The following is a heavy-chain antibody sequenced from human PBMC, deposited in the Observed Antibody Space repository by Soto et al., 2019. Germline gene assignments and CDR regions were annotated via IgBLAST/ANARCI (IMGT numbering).Heavy chain of an antibody. Sequence: QVLLVQSGPEVKNPGASLNISCKTSGYTFFGYDMSWVRQAPGQGLEWMWWISGYSGDTQYAQKFKGRVTLTRDISTSTVYMELRSLTSDDVATYYCARHRGPTTAENWFDPWGQGTLVIVSS. CDR2: ISGYSGDT. CDR3: ARHRGPTTAENWFDP. V-gene: IGHV1-18*03. J-gene: IGHJ5*02. D-gene: IGHD6-13*01. CDR1: GYTFFGYD.